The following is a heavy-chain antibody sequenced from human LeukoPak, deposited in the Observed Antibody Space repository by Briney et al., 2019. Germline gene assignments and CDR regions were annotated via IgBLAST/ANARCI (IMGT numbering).Heavy chain of an antibody. CDR1: GGSISSSSYY. CDR3: ARGLGIVVVVAATPLWWFDP. V-gene: IGHV4-39*01. D-gene: IGHD2-15*01. Sequence: PSETLSLTCTVSGGSISSSSYYWGWIRQPPGKGLEWIGSIYYSGSTYYNPSLKSRVTISVDTSKNQFSLKLSSVTAADTAVYYCARGLGIVVVVAATPLWWFDPWGQGTLVTVSS. J-gene: IGHJ5*02. CDR2: IYYSGST.